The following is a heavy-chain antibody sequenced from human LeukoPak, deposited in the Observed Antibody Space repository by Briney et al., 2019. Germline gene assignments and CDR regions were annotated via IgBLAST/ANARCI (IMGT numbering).Heavy chain of an antibody. Sequence: GGSLRLSCAASGFTFSSYWMSWVRQAPGKGLEWVANIKQDGSEEYYVDSVKGRFTISRDNAKNSLYPQMNSLRAEDTAVYYRARGSLGFGDFDAFDIWGQGTMVTVSS. J-gene: IGHJ3*02. CDR3: ARGSLGFGDFDAFDI. CDR1: GFTFSSYW. D-gene: IGHD3-10*01. V-gene: IGHV3-7*01. CDR2: IKQDGSEE.